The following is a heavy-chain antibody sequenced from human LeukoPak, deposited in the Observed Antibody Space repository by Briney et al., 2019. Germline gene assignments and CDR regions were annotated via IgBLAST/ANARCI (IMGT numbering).Heavy chain of an antibody. CDR2: INHSGST. V-gene: IGHV4-34*01. CDR3: ARRPYYYDSSGYSP. D-gene: IGHD3-22*01. J-gene: IGHJ5*02. CDR1: GGSFSGYY. Sequence: PSETLSLTCAVYGGSFSGYYWSWIRQPPGKGLEWIGEINHSGSTNYNPSLKSRVTISVDTSKTQFSLKLSSVTAADTAVYYCARRPYYYDSSGYSPWGQGTLVTVSS.